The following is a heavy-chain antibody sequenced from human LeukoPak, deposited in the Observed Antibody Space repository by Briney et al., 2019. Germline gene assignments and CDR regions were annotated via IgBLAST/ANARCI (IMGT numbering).Heavy chain of an antibody. CDR3: ARDHYYGSGSHRFYFDY. CDR1: GFTFSSYS. CDR2: ISSSSSTI. J-gene: IGHJ4*02. D-gene: IGHD3-10*01. Sequence: PGGSLRLSCAASGFTFSSYSMNWVRQAPGKGLEWVSYISSSSSTIYYADSVKGRFTISRDNAKNSPYLQVNSLRAEDTAVYYCARDHYYGSGSHRFYFDYWGQGTLVTVSS. V-gene: IGHV3-48*01.